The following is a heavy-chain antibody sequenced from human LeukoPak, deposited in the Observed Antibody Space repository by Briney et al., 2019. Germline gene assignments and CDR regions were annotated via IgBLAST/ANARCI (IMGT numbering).Heavy chain of an antibody. Sequence: GGSLRLSCAASGFSFSSYWMHWVRQAPGKGLVWVSRVNSDGSGTSYADSVKGRFTISRDNAKNTLYLQMNSLRAEDTAVYYCARTDRTNNGPREWGQGTLVTVSS. CDR3: ARTDRTNNGPRE. J-gene: IGHJ4*02. D-gene: IGHD1/OR15-1a*01. CDR1: GFSFSSYW. V-gene: IGHV3-74*01. CDR2: VNSDGSGT.